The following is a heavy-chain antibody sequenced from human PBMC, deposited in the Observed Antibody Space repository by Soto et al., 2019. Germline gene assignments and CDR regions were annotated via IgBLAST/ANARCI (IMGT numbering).Heavy chain of an antibody. V-gene: IGHV3-7*01. D-gene: IGHD6-13*01. Sequence: EVQLVESGGGLVQPGGSLRLSCAASGFTFSSYWMSWVRQAPGKGLEWVANIKQDGSEKYYVDSVKGRFTISRDNAKNSLYLQMNSLRAEDTAVYYCARPIAAAGSSDAFDIWGQGTMVTVSS. CDR1: GFTFSSYW. CDR3: ARPIAAAGSSDAFDI. CDR2: IKQDGSEK. J-gene: IGHJ3*02.